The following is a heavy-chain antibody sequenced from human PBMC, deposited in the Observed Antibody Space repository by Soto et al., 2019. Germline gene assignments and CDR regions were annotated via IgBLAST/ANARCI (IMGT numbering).Heavy chain of an antibody. J-gene: IGHJ4*02. CDR2: IYYSGST. CDR3: ARQVAGGYDSSGLDY. Sequence: SETLSLTCTVSGGSIISGDYYWIWIRQPPGKGLEWIGYIYYSGSTYYNPSLKSRVTISVDTSKNQFSLKLSSVTAADTAVYYCARQVAGGYDSSGLDYWGQGTLVTVSS. CDR1: GGSIISGDYY. D-gene: IGHD3-22*01. V-gene: IGHV4-30-4*01.